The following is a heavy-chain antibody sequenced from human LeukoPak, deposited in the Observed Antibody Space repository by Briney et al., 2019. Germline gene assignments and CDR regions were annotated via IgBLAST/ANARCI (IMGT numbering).Heavy chain of an antibody. CDR1: GFPFSRYS. D-gene: IGHD6-19*01. J-gene: IGHJ4*02. CDR2: ITSSSSNK. Sequence: GGSLRLSCAASGFPFSRYSMNWVRQAPGEGPEWVSSITSSSSNKDYVDSAKGRFTVSRDNAKNSLYLQMDSLRVEDTAVYYCARDVIAVAGMGVGFEYWGQGTLVTVSS. V-gene: IGHV3-21*01. CDR3: ARDVIAVAGMGVGFEY.